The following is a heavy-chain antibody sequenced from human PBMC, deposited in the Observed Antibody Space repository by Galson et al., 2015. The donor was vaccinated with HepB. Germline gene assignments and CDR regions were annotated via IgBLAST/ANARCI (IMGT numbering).Heavy chain of an antibody. D-gene: IGHD6-13*01. J-gene: IGHJ1*01. Sequence: SLRLSCAASGFTFSSYSMNWVRQAPGKGLEWVSSISSSSSYIYYADSVKGRFTISRDNAKNSLYLQMNSLRAEDTAVYYCARAHRPFGSSWSGAEYFQHWGQGTLVTVSS. CDR2: ISSSSSYI. CDR1: GFTFSSYS. V-gene: IGHV3-21*01. CDR3: ARAHRPFGSSWSGAEYFQH.